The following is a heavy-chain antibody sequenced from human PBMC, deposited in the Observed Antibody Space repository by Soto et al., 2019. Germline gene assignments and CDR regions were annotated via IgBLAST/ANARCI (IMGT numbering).Heavy chain of an antibody. J-gene: IGHJ6*02. CDR2: IYYSGST. CDR1: GGSISSGGYY. V-gene: IGHV4-31*03. Sequence: HVQLQESGPGLVKPSQTLSLTCTVSGGSISSGGYYWSWIRQHPGKGLEWIGYIYYSGSTYYNPSLRSRVTISVDTSKNQFSLNLSTVTAADPAVYYCARSRERIEARFCRIGTNCLDVLVRGTTVIV. D-gene: IGHD3-16*01. CDR3: ARSRERIEARFCRIGTNCLDV.